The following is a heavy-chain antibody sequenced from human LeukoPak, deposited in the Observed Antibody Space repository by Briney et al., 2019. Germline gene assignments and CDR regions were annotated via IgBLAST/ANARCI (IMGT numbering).Heavy chain of an antibody. CDR1: GFTFSSYE. J-gene: IGHJ5*02. Sequence: GGSLRLSCAASGFTFSSYEMNWVRQAPGKGLEWVSYISSSGSTIYYADSVKGRFTISRDNAKNSLYLQMNSLRVEDTAAYYCARVKLWFDPWGQGTLVTVSS. CDR2: ISSSGSTI. CDR3: ARVKLWFDP. V-gene: IGHV3-48*03.